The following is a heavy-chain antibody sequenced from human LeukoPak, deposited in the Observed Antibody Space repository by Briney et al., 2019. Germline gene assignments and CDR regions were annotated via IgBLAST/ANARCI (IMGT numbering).Heavy chain of an antibody. D-gene: IGHD3-16*01. CDR3: ARHAPGIIFFDY. Sequence: SETLSLTCTVSGGSISSSSYYWGWIRQPPGRGLEWIGSIYYSGSTYYNPSLKSRVTISVDTSKNQFSLKLSSVTAADTAVYYCARHAPGIIFFDYWGQGTLVTVSS. CDR2: IYYSGST. J-gene: IGHJ4*02. V-gene: IGHV4-39*07. CDR1: GGSISSSSYY.